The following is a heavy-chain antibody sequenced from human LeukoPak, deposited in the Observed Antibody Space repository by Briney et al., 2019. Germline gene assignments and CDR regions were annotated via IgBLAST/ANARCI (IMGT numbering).Heavy chain of an antibody. CDR1: GGSISSSSYY. CDR2: IYYSGST. V-gene: IGHV4-39*07. J-gene: IGHJ5*02. CDR3: ARHVRKGGIAVAGTPGWFDP. Sequence: SETLSLTCTVSGGSISSSSYYWGWIRQPPGKGLEWIGSIYYSGSTYYNPSLKSRVTISVDTSKNQFSLKLSSVTAADTAVYYCARHVRKGGIAVAGTPGWFDPWGQGTPVTVSS. D-gene: IGHD6-19*01.